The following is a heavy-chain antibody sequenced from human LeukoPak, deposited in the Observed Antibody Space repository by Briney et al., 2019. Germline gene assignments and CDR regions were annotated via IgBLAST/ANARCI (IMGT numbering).Heavy chain of an antibody. CDR3: TTDVNRFMVTASS. V-gene: IGHV1-8*03. D-gene: IGHD2-21*02. CDR2: MNPNSGNT. CDR1: GYTFTSYD. J-gene: IGHJ5*02. Sequence: ASVKVSCKASGYTFTSYDINWVRQATGQGLEWMGWMNPNSGNTGYAQKFQGRVTITRNTSISTAYMELSSLKAEDTAIYYCTTDVNRFMVTASSWGQGTLVTVSS.